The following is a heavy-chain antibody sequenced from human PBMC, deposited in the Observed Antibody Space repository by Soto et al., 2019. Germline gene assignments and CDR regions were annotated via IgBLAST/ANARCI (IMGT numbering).Heavy chain of an antibody. CDR2: ISHTGTT. CDR1: GFPISSPYP. V-gene: IGHV4-38-2*02. Sequence: EPLSLTCLVSGFPISSPYPWGWIRQPPGKGLEWIGSISHTGTTSYIPSLTSRVSISVDTSKNQVSLKLNSVTAADTAVYFCARVTMVIRDSDHFGVDVWGHGTTVTVSS. CDR3: ARVTMVIRDSDHFGVDV. D-gene: IGHD2-21*01. J-gene: IGHJ6*02.